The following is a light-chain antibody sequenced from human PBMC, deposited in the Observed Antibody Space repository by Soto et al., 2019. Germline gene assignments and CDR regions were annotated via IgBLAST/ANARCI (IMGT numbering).Light chain of an antibody. V-gene: IGLV2-8*01. CDR2: EVN. Sequence: QSVLTQPASVSGSPGQSITISCTGTSSDVGAYTSVSWYQHHPGKAPKVIIYEVNKRPSGVPDRFSGSKSGNTASLTVSGLQAEDEADYYCSSYAGSSNVFGTGTKVTVL. CDR1: SSDVGAYTS. CDR3: SSYAGSSNV. J-gene: IGLJ1*01.